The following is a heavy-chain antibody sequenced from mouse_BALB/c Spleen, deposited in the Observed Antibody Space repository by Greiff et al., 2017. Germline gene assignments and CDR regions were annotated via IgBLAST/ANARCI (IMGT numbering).Heavy chain of an antibody. V-gene: IGHV5-12-2*01. Sequence: DVKLQESGGGLVQPGGSLKLSCAASGFTFSSYTMSWVRQTPEKRLEWVAYISNGGGSTYYPDTVKGRFTISRDNAKNTLYLQMSSLKSEDTAMYYCARRHDYGWFAYWGQGTLVTVSA. CDR1: GFTFSSYT. CDR3: ARRHDYGWFAY. D-gene: IGHD2-4*01. J-gene: IGHJ3*01. CDR2: ISNGGGST.